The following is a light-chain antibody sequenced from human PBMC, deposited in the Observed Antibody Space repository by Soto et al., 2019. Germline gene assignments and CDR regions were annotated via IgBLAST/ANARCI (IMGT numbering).Light chain of an antibody. J-gene: IGLJ2*01. V-gene: IGLV2-14*03. CDR3: SSYTSSGTVL. CDR2: DVS. CDR1: SSDVGGYNY. Sequence: HSALTQPASVSGSPGQSITISCTGTSSDVGGYNYVSWYQQHPGKAPKFMIYDVSTRPSGVPNRFSGSKSGNTASLTISGLQAEDEADYYCSSYTSSGTVLFGGGTKVTVL.